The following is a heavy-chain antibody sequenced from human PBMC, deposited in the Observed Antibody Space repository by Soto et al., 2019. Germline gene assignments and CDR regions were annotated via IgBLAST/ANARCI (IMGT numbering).Heavy chain of an antibody. D-gene: IGHD6-19*01. V-gene: IGHV3-23*01. CDR2: ISGSGGST. J-gene: IGHJ4*02. CDR3: AKIGPIAVAGTGPFYYFDY. Sequence: EVQLLESGRGLVQPGGSLRLSCAASGFTFSSYAMSWVRQAPGKGLEWVSAISGSGGSTYYADSVKGRFTISRDNSKNTLYLQMNSLRAEDTAVYYCAKIGPIAVAGTGPFYYFDYWGQGTLVTVSS. CDR1: GFTFSSYA.